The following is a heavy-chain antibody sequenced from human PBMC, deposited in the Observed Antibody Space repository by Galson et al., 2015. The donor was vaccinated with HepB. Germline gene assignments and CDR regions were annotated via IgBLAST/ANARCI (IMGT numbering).Heavy chain of an antibody. J-gene: IGHJ4*02. V-gene: IGHV3-23*01. CDR2: ISGSGGSP. CDR1: EFTFSNYA. CDR3: ARERRPYYEWYFDY. D-gene: IGHD1-26*01. Sequence: SLRLSCAASEFTFSNYAMSWARQAPGKGLEWVSSISGSGGSPYYADSVRGRFTISRDNSKNTVFLQMSSLRDEDTAVYYCARERRPYYEWYFDYWGQGILVTVSS.